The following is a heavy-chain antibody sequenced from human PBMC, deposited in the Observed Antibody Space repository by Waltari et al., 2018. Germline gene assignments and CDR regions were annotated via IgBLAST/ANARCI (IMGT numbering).Heavy chain of an antibody. J-gene: IGHJ1*01. CDR1: GGSISSGDYY. D-gene: IGHD2-2*02. Sequence: QVQLQESGPGLVKPSQTLSLTCTVSGGSISSGDYYCSWIRPPPGKGLEWIGYIYYSGSTYYNPSLKSRVTISVDTSKNQFSLKLSSVTAADTVVYYCARDGSRYCSSTSCYTGYFQHWGQGTLVTVSS. CDR2: IYYSGST. CDR3: ARDGSRYCSSTSCYTGYFQH. V-gene: IGHV4-30-4*08.